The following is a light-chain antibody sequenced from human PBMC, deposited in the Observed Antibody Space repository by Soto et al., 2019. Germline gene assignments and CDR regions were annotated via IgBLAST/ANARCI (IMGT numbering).Light chain of an antibody. V-gene: IGKV3-11*01. Sequence: EIVLTQSPATLSLSPGERATLSCRASQSVTTFLAWYQQKPGQAPRLLISDASDRATGIPARFSGSGSGTDFTLTISSLESEDFAVYYCQQRSNWPWTFGQETKVEI. CDR1: QSVTTF. CDR2: DAS. CDR3: QQRSNWPWT. J-gene: IGKJ1*01.